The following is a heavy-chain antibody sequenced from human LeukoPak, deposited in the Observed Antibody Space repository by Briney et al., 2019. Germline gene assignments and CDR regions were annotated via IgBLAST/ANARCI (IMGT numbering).Heavy chain of an antibody. CDR2: IIPIFGTA. CDR3: ARDPLNNWNDLSTLEY. V-gene: IGHV1-69*01. J-gene: IGHJ4*02. Sequence: GASVKVSCKASGGTFSSYAISWVRQAPGQGLEWMGGIIPIFGTANYAQKFQGRVTITADESTSTAYMELSSLRSEDTAVYHCARDPLNNWNDLSTLEYWGQGTLVTVSS. D-gene: IGHD1-20*01. CDR1: GGTFSSYA.